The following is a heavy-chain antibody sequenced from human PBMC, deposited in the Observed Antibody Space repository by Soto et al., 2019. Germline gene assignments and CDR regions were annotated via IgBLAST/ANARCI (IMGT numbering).Heavy chain of an antibody. J-gene: IGHJ4*02. D-gene: IGHD3-3*01. Sequence: SDTLSLTRTVSGDSVSSVSFHWAWLRRPPWKVLEWIRYIYNGGSPYYRPSLESLMHMSLDATRNHYSLRLTSVTAADTAVYFCARAAVGLDIISYFDYWGQGKLVT. CDR3: ARAAVGLDIISYFDY. CDR2: IYNGGSP. V-gene: IGHV4-30-4*02. CDR1: GDSVSSVSFH.